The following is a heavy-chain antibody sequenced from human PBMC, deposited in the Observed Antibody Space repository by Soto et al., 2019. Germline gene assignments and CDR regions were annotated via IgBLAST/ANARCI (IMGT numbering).Heavy chain of an antibody. J-gene: IGHJ4*02. V-gene: IGHV4-59*01. Sequence: SETLSLTCTVGGGCISSYYWSWIRQPPGKGLEWIGYIYYSGSTNYNPSLKSRVTISVDTSKNQFSLKLSSVTAADTAVYYCARFYGDYVADYWGQGTLVTVSS. CDR1: GGCISSYY. D-gene: IGHD4-17*01. CDR2: IYYSGST. CDR3: ARFYGDYVADY.